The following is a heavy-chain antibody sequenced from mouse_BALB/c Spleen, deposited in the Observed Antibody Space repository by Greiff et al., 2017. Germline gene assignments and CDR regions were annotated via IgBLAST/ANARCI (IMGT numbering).Heavy chain of an antibody. CDR3: ARGQRYYFDY. J-gene: IGHJ2*01. CDR2: ISSGSSTI. CDR1: GFTFSSFG. V-gene: IGHV5-17*02. Sequence: DVKLVESGGGLVQPGGSRKLSCAASGFTFSSFGMHWVRQAPEKGLEWVAYISSGSSTIYYADTVKGRFTISRDNPKNTLFLQMTSLRSEDTAMYYCARGQRYYFDYWGQGTTLTVSS.